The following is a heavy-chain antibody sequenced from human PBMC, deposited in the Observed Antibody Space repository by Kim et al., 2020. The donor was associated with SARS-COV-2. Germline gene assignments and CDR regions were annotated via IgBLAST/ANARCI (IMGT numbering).Heavy chain of an antibody. V-gene: IGHV4-31*03. CDR2: ISYSGST. CDR1: GDAISSGNYY. CDR3: ARVPGAGPYF. D-gene: IGHD6-19*01. J-gene: IGHJ4*02. Sequence: SETLSLTCTVSGDAISSGNYYWSWIRQDPGKGLEWIGYISYSGSTYYNPSLESRIKISLDTSRNQLSLKLTSLTAADTAVYYCARVPGAGPYFLGPGTL.